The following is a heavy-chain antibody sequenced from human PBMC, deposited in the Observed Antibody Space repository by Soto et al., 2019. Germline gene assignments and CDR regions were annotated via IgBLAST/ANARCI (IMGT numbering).Heavy chain of an antibody. V-gene: IGHV3-30*18. Sequence: QVQLVEAGGGVVQPWRSLRLSCAASGFTFSSYGMHWVRQAPGKGLEWVAVISYDGSNKYYADSVKGRFTISRDNSKNTLYLQMNSLRAEDTAVYYCAKDGGNSGFDYWGQGTLVTVSS. CDR1: GFTFSSYG. J-gene: IGHJ4*02. CDR2: ISYDGSNK. D-gene: IGHD3-16*01. CDR3: AKDGGNSGFDY.